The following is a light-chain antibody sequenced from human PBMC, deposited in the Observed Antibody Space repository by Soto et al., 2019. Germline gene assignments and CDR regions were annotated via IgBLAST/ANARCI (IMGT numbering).Light chain of an antibody. CDR2: RND. J-gene: IGLJ2*01. Sequence: QSVLTQAPSASGTPGQRVTISCSGSSSNIGSNFVYWYQKFPGTAPKVLIYRNDQRPSGVPDRFSGSKSGTSASLAISGLRFEDEAEYYCAVWDDSLNGSVAFGGGTKLTVL. CDR3: AVWDDSLNGSVA. V-gene: IGLV1-47*01. CDR1: SSNIGSNF.